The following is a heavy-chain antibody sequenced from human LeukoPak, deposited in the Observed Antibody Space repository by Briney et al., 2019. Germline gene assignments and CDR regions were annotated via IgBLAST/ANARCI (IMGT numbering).Heavy chain of an antibody. CDR3: ARERRGWFDP. J-gene: IGHJ5*02. CDR2: IYYSVST. CDR1: GGSISSYY. Sequence: SETLSLTCTVSGGSISSYYWSWIRQPPGKGLEWIGYIYYSVSTNYNPSLKTRVTISVDTSKNQFSLKLSSVTAADTAVYYCARERRGWFDPWGQGTLVTVSS. V-gene: IGHV4-59*01. D-gene: IGHD3-10*01.